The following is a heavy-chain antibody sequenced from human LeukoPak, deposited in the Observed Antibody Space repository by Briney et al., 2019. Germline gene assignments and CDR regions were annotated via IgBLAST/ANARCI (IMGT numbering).Heavy chain of an antibody. V-gene: IGHV4-59*08. CDR2: IYYSGST. D-gene: IGHD6-13*01. Sequence: SETLSLTCTVSGGSISTYYWSWIRQPPGKGLEWIGYIYYSGSTNYNTSLKSRVTISVDTSRNQFSLKLSSVTAADTAVYYCARAVYSSSFLYFDYWGQGTLVTVSS. J-gene: IGHJ4*02. CDR1: GGSISTYY. CDR3: ARAVYSSSFLYFDY.